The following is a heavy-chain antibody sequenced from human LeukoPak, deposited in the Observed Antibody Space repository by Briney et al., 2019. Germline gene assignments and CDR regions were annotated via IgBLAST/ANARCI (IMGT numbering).Heavy chain of an antibody. Sequence: SETLSLTCAVYGGSFSGYYWSWIRQPPGKGLEWIGEINHSGSTNYNPSLKSRVTISVDTSKNQFSLKLSSVTAADTAVYYCARSSTRLPDYWGQGTLVTVSP. CDR3: ARSSTRLPDY. V-gene: IGHV4-34*01. J-gene: IGHJ4*02. CDR1: GGSFSGYY. D-gene: IGHD3-3*02. CDR2: INHSGST.